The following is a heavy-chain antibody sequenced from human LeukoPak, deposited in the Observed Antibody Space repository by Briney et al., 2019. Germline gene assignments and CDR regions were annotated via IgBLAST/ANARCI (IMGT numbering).Heavy chain of an antibody. Sequence: GGSLRLSCAASGFTFSSFVMNWVRQAPGKGLQWVSSISGSAGSTNYADSVKGRLTISRDNSKNTLYLQMNSLRAEDTAVYYCAKDLNGLHAIDYWGQGTLVTGSS. CDR3: AKDLNGLHAIDY. V-gene: IGHV3-23*01. D-gene: IGHD2-8*01. CDR1: GFTFSSFV. CDR2: ISGSAGST. J-gene: IGHJ4*02.